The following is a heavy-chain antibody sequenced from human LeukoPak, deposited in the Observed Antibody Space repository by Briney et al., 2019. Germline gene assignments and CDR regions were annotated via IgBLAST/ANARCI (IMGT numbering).Heavy chain of an antibody. CDR1: GNHW. J-gene: IGHJ4*02. D-gene: IGHD2/OR15-2a*01. Sequence: GGSLRLSCAASGNHWMHWVRQAPGKGLVWVSHINSDGSWTSYADSVKGRFTISKDNAKNTVYLQMNSLRAEDTAVYYCVSFYETYWGRGTLVTVSS. CDR3: VSFYETY. V-gene: IGHV3-74*01. CDR2: INSDGSWT.